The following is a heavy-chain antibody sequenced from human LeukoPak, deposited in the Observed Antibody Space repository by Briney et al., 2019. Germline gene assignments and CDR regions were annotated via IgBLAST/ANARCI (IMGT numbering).Heavy chain of an antibody. V-gene: IGHV3-53*01. CDR1: GFSVSNSY. CDR3: AREVVSSPSYFDS. CDR2: FYKGGST. Sequence: GGSLRLSCAASGFSVSNSYMYWVRQAPGKGLEWVSFFYKGGSTYYAESVRGRFTISRDNSKNTLYLLMNSLIPEDTAVYYCAREVVSSPSYFDSWGQGTLVTVSS. D-gene: IGHD2-15*01. J-gene: IGHJ4*02.